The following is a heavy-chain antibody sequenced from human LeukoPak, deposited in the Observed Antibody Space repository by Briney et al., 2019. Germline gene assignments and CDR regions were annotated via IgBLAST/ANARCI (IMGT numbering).Heavy chain of an antibody. V-gene: IGHV4-39*01. D-gene: IGHD3/OR15-3a*01. CDR3: ARQTGSGLFILP. CDR1: GDSISTSKSY. Sequence: PSDTLPLTCTVSGDSISTSKSYWGWIRQPPLKGLEWIGSIYYTGNTYYNASLKSRVTISVDTSKNQFSLSLTSVTAADTAVYYCARQTGSGLFILPGGQGTLVTVSS. CDR2: IYYTGNT. J-gene: IGHJ4*02.